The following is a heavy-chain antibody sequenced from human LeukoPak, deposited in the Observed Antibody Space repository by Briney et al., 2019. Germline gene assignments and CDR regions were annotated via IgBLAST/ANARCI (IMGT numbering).Heavy chain of an antibody. Sequence: KPSETLSLTCAVYGGSFSGYYWSWIRQPPGKGLEWIGEINHSGSTNYNPSLKSRVTISVDTSKNQFSLKLSSVTAADTAVYYCARGALSSSSFDYWGQGTLVTVSS. CDR2: INHSGST. V-gene: IGHV4-34*01. J-gene: IGHJ4*02. CDR3: ARGALSSSSFDY. CDR1: GGSFSGYY. D-gene: IGHD6-6*01.